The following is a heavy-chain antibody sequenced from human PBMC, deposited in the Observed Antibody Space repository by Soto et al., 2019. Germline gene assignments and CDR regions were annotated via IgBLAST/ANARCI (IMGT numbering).Heavy chain of an antibody. Sequence: QVQLVESGGGVVQPGRSLRLSCAASGFTFRSYGMHWVRQAPGKGLEWVAVIWYDGSKKYNADSVKGRFTISRDNSKNTLYLQMNSLRAEDTAVYYCARDPDSGYDYYYYMDVWGKGTTVTVSS. V-gene: IGHV3-33*01. CDR1: GFTFRSYG. J-gene: IGHJ6*03. CDR2: IWYDGSKK. D-gene: IGHD5-12*01. CDR3: ARDPDSGYDYYYYMDV.